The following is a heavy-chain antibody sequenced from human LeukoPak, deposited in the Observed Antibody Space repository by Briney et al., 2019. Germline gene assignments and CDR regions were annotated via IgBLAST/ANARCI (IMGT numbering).Heavy chain of an antibody. CDR1: GGSISSSSYY. J-gene: IGHJ4*02. Sequence: SETLSLTCTVSGGSISSSSYYWSWIRQPAGKGLEWIGRIYTSGSTNYNPSLKSRVTISVDTSKNQFSLKLSSVTAADTAVYYCAGGSDLNDTVTFDYWGQGTLVTVSS. CDR2: IYTSGST. D-gene: IGHD4-17*01. V-gene: IGHV4-61*02. CDR3: AGGSDLNDTVTFDY.